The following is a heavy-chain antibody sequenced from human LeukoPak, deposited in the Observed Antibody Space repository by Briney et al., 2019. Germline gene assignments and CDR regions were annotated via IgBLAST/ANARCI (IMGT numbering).Heavy chain of an antibody. D-gene: IGHD6-13*01. CDR3: AGDIAAAGTGWFDP. CDR2: ISYDGSNK. CDR1: GFTFSSYA. Sequence: PGGSLRLSCAASGFTFSSYAMHWVRQAPGKGLEWVAVISYDGSNKYYADSVKGRFTISRDNSKNTLYLQMNSLRAEDTAVYYCAGDIAAAGTGWFDPWGQGTLVTVSS. J-gene: IGHJ5*02. V-gene: IGHV3-30-3*01.